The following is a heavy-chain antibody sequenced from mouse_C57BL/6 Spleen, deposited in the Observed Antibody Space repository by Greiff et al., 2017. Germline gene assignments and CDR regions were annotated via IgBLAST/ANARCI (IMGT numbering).Heavy chain of an antibody. CDR2: INPSTGGT. CDR3: ARRGDYGSSYGYFDV. V-gene: IGHV1-42*01. D-gene: IGHD1-1*01. CDR1: GYSFTGYY. Sequence: EVQLQQSGPELVKPGASVKISCKASGYSFTGYYMNWVKQSPEKSLEWIGEINPSTGGTTYNQKFKAKATLTVDKSSSTAYMQLKSLTSEDSAVYYCARRGDYGSSYGYFDVWGTGTTVTVSS. J-gene: IGHJ1*03.